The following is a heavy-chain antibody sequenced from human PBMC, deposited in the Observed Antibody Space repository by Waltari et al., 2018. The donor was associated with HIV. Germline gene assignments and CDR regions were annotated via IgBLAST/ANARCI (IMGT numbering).Heavy chain of an antibody. CDR3: AKECSGGSCYSRGHFYYYGMDV. V-gene: IGHV3-23*01. CDR2: ISCSGGST. Sequence: EVQLLESGGGLVQPGGSLRLSCAASGFTFSSSAMSWVRQAPGKGLEWVSAISCSGGSTYYADSVKGRFTISRDNSKNTMFLKMNSLRAEDTALYYCAKECSGGSCYSRGHFYYYGMDVWGQGTTVTVSS. J-gene: IGHJ6*02. D-gene: IGHD2-15*01. CDR1: GFTFSSSA.